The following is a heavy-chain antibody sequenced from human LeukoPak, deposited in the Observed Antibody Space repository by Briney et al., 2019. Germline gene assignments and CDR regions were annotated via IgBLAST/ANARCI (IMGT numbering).Heavy chain of an antibody. CDR1: GGSFSSYY. J-gene: IGHJ6*03. CDR3: ARNVVVPAAHYYYYMDV. D-gene: IGHD2-2*01. V-gene: IGHV4-4*07. CDR2: IYTSGST. Sequence: ETLSLTXTVSGGSFSSYYWSWVRQPAGKGLEWIGRIYTSGSTNYNPSLKSRVTMSVDTSKNQFSLKLSSVTAADTAVYYCARNVVVPAAHYYYYMDVWGKGTTVTVSS.